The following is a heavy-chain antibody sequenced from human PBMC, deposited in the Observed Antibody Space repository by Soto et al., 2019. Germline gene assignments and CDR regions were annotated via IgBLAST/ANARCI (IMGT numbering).Heavy chain of an antibody. CDR1: GYTFTSYA. Sequence: ASVKVSCKASGYTFTSYAMHWVRQAPGQRLEWMGWINAGNGNTKYSQKFQGRVTITRDTSASTAYMELSSLRSEDTAVYYCARPRYFDWSYNWFDPWGQGTLVTVSS. J-gene: IGHJ5*02. V-gene: IGHV1-3*01. CDR3: ARPRYFDWSYNWFDP. D-gene: IGHD3-9*01. CDR2: INAGNGNT.